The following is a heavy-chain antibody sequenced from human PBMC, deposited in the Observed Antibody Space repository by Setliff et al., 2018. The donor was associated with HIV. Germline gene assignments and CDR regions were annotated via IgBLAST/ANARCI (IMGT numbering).Heavy chain of an antibody. J-gene: IGHJ3*01. CDR2: IIPLLGTP. CDR3: ARDRSGIAVAAPDAFDV. Sequence: SVKVSCKASGGSFRNYAINWVRQAPGQGLEWMGGIIPLLGTPNYAHKFQGRVTITADKYSSTVYMELSSLRSEDLAVFYCARDRSGIAVAAPDAFDVWGQGTMVTVS. CDR1: GGSFRNYA. D-gene: IGHD6-19*01. V-gene: IGHV1-69*06.